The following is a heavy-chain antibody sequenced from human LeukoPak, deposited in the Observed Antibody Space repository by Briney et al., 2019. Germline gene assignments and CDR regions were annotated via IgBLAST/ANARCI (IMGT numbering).Heavy chain of an antibody. CDR3: ARDEPVVGGTLFDY. CDR2: ISGYNGNT. CDR1: GYTFKTYG. D-gene: IGHD1-26*01. V-gene: IGHV1-18*01. J-gene: IGHJ4*02. Sequence: ASVKVSCNASGYTFKTYGITWVRQAPGQGLEWMGWISGYNGNTNYAQKFQGRVTMTTDTFTSTAYMELRSLRYDDTAVYYCARDEPVVGGTLFDYWGQGTLVTVSS.